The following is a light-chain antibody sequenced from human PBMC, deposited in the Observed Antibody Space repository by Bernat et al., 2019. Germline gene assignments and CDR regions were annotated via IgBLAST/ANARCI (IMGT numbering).Light chain of an antibody. CDR1: QNINHY. CDR3: HQRDSTPYT. V-gene: IGKV1-39*01. CDR2: LAG. Sequence: DIQMTQSPSSLSASVGDRVTITCRTSQNINHYLNWYQQRLGKSPKLLIYLAGSLQTGVPSRFSGSESGTDFTLTISSLQPDDFATYYCHQRDSTPYTFGQGTTLDIK. J-gene: IGKJ2*01.